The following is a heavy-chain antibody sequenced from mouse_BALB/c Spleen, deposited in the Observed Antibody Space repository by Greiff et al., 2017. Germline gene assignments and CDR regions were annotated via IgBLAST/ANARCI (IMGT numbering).Heavy chain of an antibody. CDR1: GFTFSSYA. J-gene: IGHJ3*01. CDR2: ISSGGSYT. Sequence: EVQGVESGGGLVKPGGSLKLSCAASGFTFSSYAMSWVRQSPEKRLEWVAEISSGGSYTYYPDTVTGRFTISRDNAKNTLYPEMSSLRSEDTAMYYCARDRPFAYWGQGTLVTVSA. CDR3: ARDRPFAY. V-gene: IGHV5-9-4*01.